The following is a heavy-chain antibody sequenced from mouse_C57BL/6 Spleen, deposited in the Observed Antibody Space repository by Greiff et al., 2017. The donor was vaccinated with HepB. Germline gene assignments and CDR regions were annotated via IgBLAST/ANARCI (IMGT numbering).Heavy chain of an antibody. D-gene: IGHD1-1*01. CDR1: GYTFTSYW. CDR2: IDPNSGST. V-gene: IGHV1-62-3*01. Sequence: VQLQQPGAELVKPGASVKLSCKASGYTFTSYWLHWVKQRPGRGLEWIGRIDPNSGSTKYNEKFKSKATMTVDKSSSTAYMQLSSLTSEDSAVYDCSRGGDYCSWGYFDVWGTGTTVTVSS. J-gene: IGHJ1*03. CDR3: SRGGDYCSWGYFDV.